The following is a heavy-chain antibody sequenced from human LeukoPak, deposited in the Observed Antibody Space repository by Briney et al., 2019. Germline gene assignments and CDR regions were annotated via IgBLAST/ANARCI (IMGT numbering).Heavy chain of an antibody. CDR1: GFPFRDFG. CDR2: ISGGGDII. Sequence: GGSLGLSCAASGFPFRDFGLSWVRQAPGKGLEWVSGISGGGDIIYYADSVKGRFTISRDNSKNTLYLQMNSLRAEDTAVYYCAKAFGLDYWGQGTLVTVSS. J-gene: IGHJ4*02. D-gene: IGHD3-16*01. CDR3: AKAFGLDY. V-gene: IGHV3-23*01.